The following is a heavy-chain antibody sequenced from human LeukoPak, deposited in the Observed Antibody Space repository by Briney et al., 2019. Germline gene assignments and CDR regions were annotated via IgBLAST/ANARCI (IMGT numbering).Heavy chain of an antibody. J-gene: IGHJ6*02. V-gene: IGHV3-30*02. CDR2: IQYDEYDI. Sequence: VGSLRLSCAASGFTFSSYGMHWVRQAPGKGLEWVAFIQYDEYDIFYADSVKGRFTVSRDNSKNTLYLQMNSLRTEDTAVYYCARDCDTSGYYYCGMDVWGQGTTVAVSS. D-gene: IGHD3-22*01. CDR1: GFTFSSYG. CDR3: ARDCDTSGYYYCGMDV.